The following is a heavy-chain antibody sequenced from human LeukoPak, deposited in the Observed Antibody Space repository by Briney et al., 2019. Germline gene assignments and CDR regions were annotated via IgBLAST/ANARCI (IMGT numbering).Heavy chain of an antibody. CDR1: GFTFSSYG. V-gene: IGHV3-33*01. Sequence: PGGSLRLSCAASGFTFSSYGMHWVRQAPGKGLEWVAVIWYDGSNKYYADSVKGRFTISRDNSKSTLYLQMNSLRAEDTAVYFCARAPAWQWPRAIFDSWGQGTLVTVSS. J-gene: IGHJ4*02. CDR3: ARAPAWQWPRAIFDS. D-gene: IGHD6-19*01. CDR2: IWYDGSNK.